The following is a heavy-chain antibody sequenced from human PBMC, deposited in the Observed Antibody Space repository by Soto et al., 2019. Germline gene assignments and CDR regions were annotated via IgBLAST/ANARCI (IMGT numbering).Heavy chain of an antibody. Sequence: CSAAELNIISRGMRWVSKKKGKGLEWVSDIIDSGGSTYYADSVKGRFTISRDNSKSTLYLQMNSLRAEDTALYYCAKGRSYYYYYGVDVWGQGTTVTVSS. CDR2: IIDSGGST. CDR3: AKGRSYYYYYGVDV. J-gene: IGHJ6*02. V-gene: IGHV3-23*01. CDR1: ELNIISRG.